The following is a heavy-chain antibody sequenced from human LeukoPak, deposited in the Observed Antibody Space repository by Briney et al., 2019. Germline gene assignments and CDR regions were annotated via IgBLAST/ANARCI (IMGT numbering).Heavy chain of an antibody. CDR1: GFTFSSYS. CDR3: ARSYRRGAITMLRGVANRGAFDI. J-gene: IGHJ3*02. CDR2: ISSSSSYI. V-gene: IGHV3-21*01. Sequence: SGGSLRLSCAASGFTFSSYSMNWVRQAPGKGLEWVSSISSSSSYIYYADSVKGRFTISRDNSKNTLYLQMSSLRAEDTAVYYCARSYRRGAITMLRGVANRGAFDIWGQGTMVTVSS. D-gene: IGHD3-10*01.